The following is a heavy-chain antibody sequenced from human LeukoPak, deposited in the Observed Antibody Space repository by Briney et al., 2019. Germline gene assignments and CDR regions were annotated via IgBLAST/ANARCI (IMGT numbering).Heavy chain of an antibody. V-gene: IGHV1-69*05. J-gene: IGHJ4*02. CDR1: GATFTSYA. CDR3: ARALYDSSGYYHPLDFDY. Sequence: SVKVSCKASGATFTSYAISWVRQAPGQGLEWMGGIIPIFGTANYAQKFQGRVTITTDESTSTAYMELSSLRSEDTAVYYCARALYDSSGYYHPLDFDYWGQGTLVTVSS. D-gene: IGHD3-22*01. CDR2: IIPIFGTA.